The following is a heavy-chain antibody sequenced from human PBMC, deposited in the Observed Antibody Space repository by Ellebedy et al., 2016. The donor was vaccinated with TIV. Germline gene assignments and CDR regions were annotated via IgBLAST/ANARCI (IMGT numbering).Heavy chain of an antibody. D-gene: IGHD2-15*01. V-gene: IGHV4-59*01. CDR3: AREGYCSGGSCYSDYGMDV. J-gene: IGHJ6*02. CDR2: IDYSGST. CDR1: GGSISSYY. Sequence: MPSETLSLTCTVSGGSISSYYWSWIRQPPGKGLEWIGYIDYSGSTNYNSSLKSRVTISVDTSKNQLSLKLSSVTAADTAVYYCAREGYCSGGSCYSDYGMDVWGQGTTVTVSS.